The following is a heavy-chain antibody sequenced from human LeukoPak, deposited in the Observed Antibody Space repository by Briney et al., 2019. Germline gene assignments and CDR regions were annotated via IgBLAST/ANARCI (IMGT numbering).Heavy chain of an antibody. V-gene: IGHV4-31*03. CDR3: ARLISAYYADY. CDR2: IYDSGST. D-gene: IGHD1-26*01. CDR1: GGSISSGDYF. Sequence: SQTLSLTCTLSGGSISSGDYFWSWIRHHPGKGLEWIGYIYDSGSTYYNPSLKSRVAISVDRSKNQFSLKLSSVTAADTAVYYCARLISAYYADYWGQGALVTVSS. J-gene: IGHJ4*02.